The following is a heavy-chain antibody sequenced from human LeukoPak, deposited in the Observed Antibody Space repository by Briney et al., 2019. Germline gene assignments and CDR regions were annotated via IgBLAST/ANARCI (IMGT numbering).Heavy chain of an antibody. J-gene: IGHJ4*02. CDR1: GFTFSSYG. Sequence: GGSLRLSCAASGFTFSSYGMHWVRQAPGKGLEWVAFIRYDGSNKYYADSVKGRFTISRDNSKNTLYLQMNSLRAEDTAVYYCARDLELYSGPYSVGYWGQGTLVTVSS. D-gene: IGHD1-26*01. V-gene: IGHV3-30*02. CDR3: ARDLELYSGPYSVGY. CDR2: IRYDGSNK.